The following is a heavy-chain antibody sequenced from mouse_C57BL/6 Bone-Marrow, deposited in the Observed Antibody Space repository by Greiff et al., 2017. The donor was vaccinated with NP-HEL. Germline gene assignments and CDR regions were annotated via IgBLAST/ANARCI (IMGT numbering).Heavy chain of an antibody. CDR3: ARSRGCLLPYYFDY. Sequence: EVQLQQSGPELVKPGASVKIPCKASGYTFTDYNMGWVKQSHGKSLEWIGDINPNNGGTISNQKFKGKATLTVDKSSSTAYLELRSLTSEDTAVYYCARSRGCLLPYYFDYWGQGTTLTVSS. J-gene: IGHJ2*01. D-gene: IGHD2-3*01. V-gene: IGHV1-18*01. CDR2: INPNNGGT. CDR1: GYTFTDYN.